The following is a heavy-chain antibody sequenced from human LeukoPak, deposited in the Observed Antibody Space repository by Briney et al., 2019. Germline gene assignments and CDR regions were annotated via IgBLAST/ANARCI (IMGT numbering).Heavy chain of an antibody. CDR3: ARGAYYYDSSGYYSDY. J-gene: IGHJ4*02. Sequence: GGSLRLSCAASGFTFSSYWMSWVRQAPGKGLEWVANIKQDGSEKYYVDSVKGRFTISRDNAKNSLYLQMNSLRAEDTAVYYCARGAYYYDSSGYYSDYWCQGTLVTVSS. V-gene: IGHV3-7*01. CDR2: IKQDGSEK. D-gene: IGHD3-22*01. CDR1: GFTFSSYW.